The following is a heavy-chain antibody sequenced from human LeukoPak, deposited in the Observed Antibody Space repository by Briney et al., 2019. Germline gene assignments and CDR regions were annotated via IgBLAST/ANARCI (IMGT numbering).Heavy chain of an antibody. CDR2: IYTSGST. CDR3: VRGRDHPDI. Sequence: SETLSLTCTVSGGSISSGSYYWSWIRQPAGKGLEWIGRIYTSGSTNYNPSLKSRVTISVDTSKNQFSLKLTSMTAADTAVYYCVRGRDHPDIWGQGTMVTVSS. CDR1: GGSISSGSYY. J-gene: IGHJ3*02. V-gene: IGHV4-61*02.